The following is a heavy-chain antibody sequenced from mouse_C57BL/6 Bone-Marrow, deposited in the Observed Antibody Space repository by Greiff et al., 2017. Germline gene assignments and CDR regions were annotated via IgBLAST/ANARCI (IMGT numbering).Heavy chain of an antibody. D-gene: IGHD3-3*01. CDR2: ISSGSSTI. CDR1: GFTFSDYG. J-gene: IGHJ2*01. V-gene: IGHV5-17*01. Sequence: DVQLVESGGGLVKPGGSLKLSCAASGFTFSDYGMHWVRQAPEKGLEWVAYISSGSSTIYYADTVKVRFTISRDNAKNTLFLQMTSLRSEDTAMYYCARPLGQGYWGQGTTLTVSS. CDR3: ARPLGQGY.